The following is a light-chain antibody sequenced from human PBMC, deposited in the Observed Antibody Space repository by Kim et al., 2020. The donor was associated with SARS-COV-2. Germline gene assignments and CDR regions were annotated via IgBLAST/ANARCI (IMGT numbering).Light chain of an antibody. CDR2: GTS. V-gene: IGKV3-20*01. CDR3: EQYFMSPPT. CDR1: QTMNTNY. Sequence: SPGERATLSRRASQTMNTNYFGWFQQKPGQAPRRLIYGTSNRASDIPERCSGSGSRTDFTLTISRLEPEDFAVYYCEQYFMSPPTFFPGTKVDIK. J-gene: IGKJ3*01.